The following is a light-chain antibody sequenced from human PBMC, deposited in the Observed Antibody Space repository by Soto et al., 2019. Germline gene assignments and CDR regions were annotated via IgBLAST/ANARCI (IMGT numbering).Light chain of an antibody. CDR2: AAS. CDR3: QQSYSTPRT. J-gene: IGKJ3*01. V-gene: IGKV1-39*01. Sequence: EIKMTQSPSSLSASVGDRVTITCRASQGISTYLNWYQQKPGKAPKLLIYAASSLQSGVPSRFSGSGSGTDFILTISNLQPEDFATYYCQQSYSTPRTFGPGTKWIS. CDR1: QGISTY.